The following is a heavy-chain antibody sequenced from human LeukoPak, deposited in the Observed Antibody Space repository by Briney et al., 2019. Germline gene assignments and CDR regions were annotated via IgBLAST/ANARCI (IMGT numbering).Heavy chain of an antibody. Sequence: EASEKVSCKASGYTFTSYGISWVRQAPGQGLEWMGWISAYNGNTNYAQKLQGRVTMTTDTSTSTAYMELRSLRSDDTAVYYCARDLGITMVRGVPRFDYWGQGTLVTVSS. J-gene: IGHJ4*02. CDR1: GYTFTSYG. CDR2: ISAYNGNT. D-gene: IGHD3-10*01. V-gene: IGHV1-18*01. CDR3: ARDLGITMVRGVPRFDY.